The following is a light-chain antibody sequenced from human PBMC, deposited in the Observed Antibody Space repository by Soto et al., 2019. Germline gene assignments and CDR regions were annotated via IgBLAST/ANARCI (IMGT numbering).Light chain of an antibody. V-gene: IGLV1-40*01. J-gene: IGLJ1*01. Sequence: QSVLTQPPSVSGAPGQRVTIPCTGSSSHIGAGYDVHWYQQLPGTAPKLLIYNNNNRPSGVPDRFSGSKSGTSASLAITGLQAEDEADYYCQSYDSSLSGYVFGTGTKVTVL. CDR1: SSHIGAGYD. CDR2: NNN. CDR3: QSYDSSLSGYV.